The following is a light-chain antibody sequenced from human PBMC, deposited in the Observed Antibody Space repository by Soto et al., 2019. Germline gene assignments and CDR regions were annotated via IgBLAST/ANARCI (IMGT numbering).Light chain of an antibody. V-gene: IGLV4-60*02. J-gene: IGLJ3*02. CDR2: PEGSGSY. Sequence: QSVLTQSSSASASLGSSVKLTCTLSSGHSSYIIAWHQQQPGKAPRYLMKPEGSGSYNKGSGVPDRFSGSSSGADRYLTISNLQFEDEADYYCETWDSTRVFGGGTKVTVL. CDR1: SGHSSYI. CDR3: ETWDSTRV.